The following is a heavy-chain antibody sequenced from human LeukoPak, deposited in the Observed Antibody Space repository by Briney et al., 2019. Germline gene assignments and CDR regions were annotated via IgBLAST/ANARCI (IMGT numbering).Heavy chain of an antibody. CDR2: ISSSGSTI. D-gene: IGHD5-18*01. Sequence: PGGSLRLSCAASGFTFSDYYMSWIRQAPGKGLEWVSYISSSGSTIYYADSVKGRFTISRDNAKNSLYLQMNSLRAEDTAVYYCARTTEGGYTYGYFYYYYMDVWGKGTTVTISS. J-gene: IGHJ6*03. V-gene: IGHV3-11*01. CDR1: GFTFSDYY. CDR3: ARTTEGGYTYGYFYYYYMDV.